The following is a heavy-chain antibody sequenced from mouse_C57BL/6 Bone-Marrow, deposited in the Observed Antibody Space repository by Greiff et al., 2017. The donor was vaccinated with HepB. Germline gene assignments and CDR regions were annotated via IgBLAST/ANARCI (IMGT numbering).Heavy chain of an antibody. D-gene: IGHD4-1*01. CDR3: VRPLGGWFDY. V-gene: IGHV10-1*01. CDR1: GFSFNTYA. CDR2: IRSKSNNYAT. J-gene: IGHJ3*01. Sequence: VQLKESGGGLVQPKGSLKLSCAASGFSFNTYAMNWVRQAPGKGLEWVARIRSKSNNYATYYADSVKDRFTISRDDSESMLYLQMNNLKTEDTAMYYCVRPLGGWFDYWGQGTLVTVSA.